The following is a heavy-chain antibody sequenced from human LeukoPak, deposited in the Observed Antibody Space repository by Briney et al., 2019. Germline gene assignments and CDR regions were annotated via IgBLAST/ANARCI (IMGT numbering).Heavy chain of an antibody. Sequence: PGGSLRLSCAASGFTFSSYWMSWVRQAPGKGLEWVANIKQDGSEKYYVDSVKGRFTISRDNAKNSLYLQMNSLKAEDTAVYYCASDTSDYGDYIGYWGQGTLVTVSS. V-gene: IGHV3-7*01. CDR1: GFTFSSYW. CDR2: IKQDGSEK. CDR3: ASDTSDYGDYIGY. J-gene: IGHJ4*02. D-gene: IGHD4-17*01.